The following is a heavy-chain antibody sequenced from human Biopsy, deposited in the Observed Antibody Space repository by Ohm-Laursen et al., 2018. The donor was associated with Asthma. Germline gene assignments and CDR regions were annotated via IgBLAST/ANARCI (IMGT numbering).Heavy chain of an antibody. J-gene: IGHJ6*02. D-gene: IGHD3-3*01. CDR1: GFTFNSYG. CDR3: ARSIYDFWSGYYGMDV. Sequence: SLRLSCSASGFTFNSYGMHWVRQAPGKGLEWVAVISYDGSNKYYADSVKGRFTISRDNSKNTLYLQMNSLRAEDTAVYYCARSIYDFWSGYYGMDVWGQGTTVTVSS. CDR2: ISYDGSNK. V-gene: IGHV3-30*03.